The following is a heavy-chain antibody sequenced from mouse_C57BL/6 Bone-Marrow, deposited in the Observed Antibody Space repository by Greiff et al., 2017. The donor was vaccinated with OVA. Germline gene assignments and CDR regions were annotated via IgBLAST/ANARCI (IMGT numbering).Heavy chain of an antibody. J-gene: IGHJ2*01. V-gene: IGHV1-76*01. Sequence: VQLQQSGAELVRPGASVKLSCKASGYTFTDYYINWVKPRPGQGLEWIARIYPGSGNTYYNEKFKGKATLTAEKSSSTAYMQLSSLTSEDSAVYFCARGGGNWDYWGQGTTLTVSS. D-gene: IGHD2-1*01. CDR1: GYTFTDYY. CDR3: ARGGGNWDY. CDR2: IYPGSGNT.